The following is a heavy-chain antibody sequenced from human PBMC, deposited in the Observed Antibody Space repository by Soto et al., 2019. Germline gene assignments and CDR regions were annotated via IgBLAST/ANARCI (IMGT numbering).Heavy chain of an antibody. CDR1: GDSINSNTYY. CDR3: APITRAYYMDV. D-gene: IGHD3-10*01. V-gene: IGHV4-39*01. CDR2: IYYSGSS. Sequence: SETLSLTCIVSGDSINSNTYYWAWIRQSPGEGLEWIGSIYYSGSSYYNPSLKGRVTLPVDTSENKFSLRLSSVTAADTAVYYCAPITRAYYMDVWGKGTTVTVSS. J-gene: IGHJ6*03.